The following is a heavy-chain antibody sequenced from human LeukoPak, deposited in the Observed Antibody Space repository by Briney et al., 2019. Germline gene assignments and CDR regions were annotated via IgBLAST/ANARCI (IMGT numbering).Heavy chain of an antibody. CDR2: ISYDGSNQ. V-gene: IGHV3-30*04. CDR3: ARGGIMITFGGVTVP. CDR1: GFAFSNYA. J-gene: IGHJ5*02. D-gene: IGHD3-16*02. Sequence: GGPLRLSCTASGFAFSNYAMHWVRQAPGKGLEWVAVISYDGSNQYYAASVKGRFTIPRDNSKNTLYLQMNSLGAEDTAMYYCARGGIMITFGGVTVPWGQGALVTVSS.